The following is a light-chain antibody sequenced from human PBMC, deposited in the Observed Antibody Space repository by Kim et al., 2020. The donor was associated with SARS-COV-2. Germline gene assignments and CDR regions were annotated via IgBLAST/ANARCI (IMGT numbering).Light chain of an antibody. CDR1: KLGEKY. CDR2: EDI. J-gene: IGLJ2*01. Sequence: VPPEQKASITCSGEKLGEKYTYWYQQQPGQSPVLVIYEDIKRPSGIPERFSGSNSGNTATLTISGTQAIDEADYYCQAWDTSTVVFGGGTQLTVL. V-gene: IGLV3-1*01. CDR3: QAWDTSTVV.